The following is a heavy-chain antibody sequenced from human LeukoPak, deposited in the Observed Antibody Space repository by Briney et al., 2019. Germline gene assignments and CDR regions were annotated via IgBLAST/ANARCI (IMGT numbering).Heavy chain of an antibody. V-gene: IGHV1-69*04. D-gene: IGHD3-22*01. J-gene: IGHJ4*02. CDR2: ILPILGIA. Sequence: SVKVSCKASGGTFSSYAISWVRQAPGQGLEWMGRILPILGIANYAQKFEGRVTITADKSTRTAYMELSSLRSEDTAVYYCARDTNYYDSSGYSIDLDYWGQGTLVTVSS. CDR3: ARDTNYYDSSGYSIDLDY. CDR1: GGTFSSYA.